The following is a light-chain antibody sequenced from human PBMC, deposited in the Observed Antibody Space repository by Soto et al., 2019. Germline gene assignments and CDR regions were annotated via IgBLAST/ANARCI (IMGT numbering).Light chain of an antibody. CDR1: QSVSSSR. V-gene: IGKV3-20*01. CDR3: QQYDSSLFT. Sequence: EIVLTQSPGTLSLSPGERATLSCRASQSVSSSRLAWYQQNPGQAPRLLIYGASSRAAGIPDRFSGSGSGTDFTLTISRVEPEDFAVYYYQQYDSSLFTFGPGTKVDIK. J-gene: IGKJ3*01. CDR2: GAS.